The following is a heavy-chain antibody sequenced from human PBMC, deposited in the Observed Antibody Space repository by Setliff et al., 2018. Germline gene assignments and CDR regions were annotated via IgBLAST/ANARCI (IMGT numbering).Heavy chain of an antibody. CDR1: GDSISSRRNY. J-gene: IGHJ6*03. CDR3: ARVTGFSYMDV. Sequence: SETLSLTCTVSGDSISSRRNYWGWFRQPAGKELEWIGQIYTSWSTNYNPSLDSRVTLLIDTAKNQISLRLSSVTAADTAVYFCARVTGFSYMDVWGKGTTVTVSS. V-gene: IGHV4-61*09. CDR2: IYTSWST.